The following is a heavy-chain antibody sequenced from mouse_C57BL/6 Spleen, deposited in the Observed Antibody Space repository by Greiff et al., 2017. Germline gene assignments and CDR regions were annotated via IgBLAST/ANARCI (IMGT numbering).Heavy chain of an antibody. V-gene: IGHV5-4*01. J-gene: IGHJ4*01. Sequence: EVKLMESGGGLVKPGGSLKLSCAASGFTFSSYAMYWVRQTPEKRLEWVATISDGGSCTYYPDNVKGRITISRDNTKNNLYLQMSHLKSEDTAMYYGAREGSYAMDYWGQGTSVTVSS. CDR2: ISDGGSCT. CDR1: GFTFSSYA. CDR3: AREGSYAMDY.